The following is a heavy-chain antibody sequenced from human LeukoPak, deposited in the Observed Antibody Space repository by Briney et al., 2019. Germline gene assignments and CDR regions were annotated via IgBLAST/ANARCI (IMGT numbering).Heavy chain of an antibody. CDR3: ARDDSSGYHDAFDI. V-gene: IGHV4-39*02. CDR1: GGSIDSSSYY. J-gene: IGHJ3*02. D-gene: IGHD3-22*01. CDR2: IHYSGST. Sequence: SETLSLTCTVSGGSIDSSSYYWGWVRQPPRTGLEWIGTIHYSGSTYYNPSLESRVTISIDTSKNQFSLKVNSVTAADTAVYYCARDDSSGYHDAFDIWGQGTMVTVSS.